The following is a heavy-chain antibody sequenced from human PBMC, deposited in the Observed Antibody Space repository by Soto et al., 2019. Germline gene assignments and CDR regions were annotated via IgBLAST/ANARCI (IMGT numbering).Heavy chain of an antibody. J-gene: IGHJ3*02. CDR2: IYHSGST. V-gene: IGHV4-4*02. Sequence: SSETLSLTCAVSGGSISSSNWWSWVRQPPGKGLEWIGEIYHSGSTNYNPSLKSRVTISVDKSKNQFSLKLSSVTAADTAVYYCAREYDYVWGSYLSGAFDIWGKGTMVTVSS. CDR1: GGSISSSNW. CDR3: AREYDYVWGSYLSGAFDI. D-gene: IGHD3-16*02.